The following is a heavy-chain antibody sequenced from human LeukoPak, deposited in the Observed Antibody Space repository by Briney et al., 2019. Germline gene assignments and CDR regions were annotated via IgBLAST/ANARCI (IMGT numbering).Heavy chain of an antibody. Sequence: SSETLSLTCSVSGYSISSAYYWGWIRQPPGKGLEWIGTMYHSGSTNYNPFLKSRVTISVDTSKNQFSLKLSSVTAADTAVYYCARDYYGSGSYYTDYWGQGTLVTVSS. CDR1: GYSISSAYY. CDR2: MYHSGST. CDR3: ARDYYGSGSYYTDY. D-gene: IGHD3-10*01. V-gene: IGHV4-38-2*02. J-gene: IGHJ4*02.